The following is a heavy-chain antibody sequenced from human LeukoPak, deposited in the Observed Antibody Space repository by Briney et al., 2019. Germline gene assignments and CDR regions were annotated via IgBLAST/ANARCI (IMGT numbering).Heavy chain of an antibody. D-gene: IGHD3-22*01. J-gene: IGHJ4*02. CDR3: ARDYYDSSGSIDY. CDR1: GFTFSSYS. CDR2: ISSRSSTI. Sequence: PGGSLRLSCAASGFTFSSYSMNWVRQAPGKGLEWVSYISSRSSTIYYADSVKGRFTISRDNAKNSLYLQMNSLRAEDTAVYYCARDYYDSSGSIDYWGQGTLVTVSS. V-gene: IGHV3-48*04.